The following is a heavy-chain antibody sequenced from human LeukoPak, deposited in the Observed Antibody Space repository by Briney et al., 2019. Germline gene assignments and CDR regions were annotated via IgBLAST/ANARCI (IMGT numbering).Heavy chain of an antibody. V-gene: IGHV3-23*01. Sequence: PGGSLRLSCAASGFTFPSYAMNWVRQAPGKGLEWVSGIGAGGGRTKIADSVKGRFTISRDNSKNTLFLQMDSLRPDDTAIYYCARADGDHLFYYYMDVWGKGTTVTVCS. CDR2: IGAGGGRT. CDR3: ARADGDHLFYYYMDV. D-gene: IGHD1-14*01. CDR1: GFTFPSYA. J-gene: IGHJ6*03.